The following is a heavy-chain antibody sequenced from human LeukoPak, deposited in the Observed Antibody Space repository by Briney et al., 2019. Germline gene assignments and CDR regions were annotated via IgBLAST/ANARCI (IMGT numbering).Heavy chain of an antibody. J-gene: IGHJ4*02. CDR1: GGSFSGYY. CDR2: INHSGST. D-gene: IGHD3-10*01. V-gene: IGHV4-34*01. Sequence: PSETLSLTCAVYGGSFSGYYWSWIRQPPGKGLEWIGEINHSGSTYYNPSLKSRVTISVDRSKNQFSLKLSSVTAADTAVYYCARGAPSHYYGSGSSLFDYWGQGTLVTVSS. CDR3: ARGAPSHYYGSGSSLFDY.